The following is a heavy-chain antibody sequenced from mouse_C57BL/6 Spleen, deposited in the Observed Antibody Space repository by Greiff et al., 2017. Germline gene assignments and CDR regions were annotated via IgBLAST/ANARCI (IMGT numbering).Heavy chain of an antibody. D-gene: IGHD4-1*01. Sequence: QVQLKQPGAELVMPGASVKLSCKASGYTFTSYWMHWVKQRPGQGLEWIGEIDPSDSYTNYNQKFKGKSTLTVDKSSSTAYMQLSSLTSEDSAVYYCAREGEAGTDYFDYWGQGTTLTVSS. V-gene: IGHV1-69*01. CDR1: GYTFTSYW. CDR2: IDPSDSYT. CDR3: AREGEAGTDYFDY. J-gene: IGHJ2*01.